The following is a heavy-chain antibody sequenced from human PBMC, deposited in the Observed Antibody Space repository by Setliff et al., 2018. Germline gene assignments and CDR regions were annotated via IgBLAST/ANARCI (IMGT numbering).Heavy chain of an antibody. CDR2: IYASGST. CDR1: GGSISSGSHY. Sequence: PSETLSLTCTVSGGSISSGSHYWSWIRQPAGKGLEWIGRIYASGSTNYNPSLQSRVTISMDTSKNQFSLKMTSVTAADTAMYYCARAGDAAAGRKGVFEYWGQGSLVTVSS. J-gene: IGHJ4*02. V-gene: IGHV4-61*02. D-gene: IGHD6-13*01. CDR3: ARAGDAAAGRKGVFEY.